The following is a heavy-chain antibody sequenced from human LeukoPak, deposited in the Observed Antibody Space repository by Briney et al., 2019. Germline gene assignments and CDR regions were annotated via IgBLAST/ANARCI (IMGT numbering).Heavy chain of an antibody. J-gene: IGHJ5*02. V-gene: IGHV4-34*01. D-gene: IGHD5-12*01. CDR2: INHSGST. CDR3: ARRKSWGYEGWFDP. Sequence: PSETLSLTCAVYGGSFSGYYWSWIRQPPGKGLEWIGEINHSGSTNYNPSLKSRVTISVDTSKNQFSLKLSSVTAADTAVYYCARRKSWGYEGWFDPWGQGTLVTVSS. CDR1: GGSFSGYY.